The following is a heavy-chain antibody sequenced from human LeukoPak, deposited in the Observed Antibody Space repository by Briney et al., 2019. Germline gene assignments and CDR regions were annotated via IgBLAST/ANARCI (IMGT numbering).Heavy chain of an antibody. CDR3: ARSAANAIFKDAFDI. V-gene: IGHV1-18*04. CDR2: ISVYNGNT. J-gene: IGHJ3*02. CDR1: GYTFTGNY. Sequence: ASVKVSCKASGYTFTGNYMHWVRQAPGQGLEWMGWISVYNGNTNYAQKLQGRVTMTTDTSTSTAYMELRSLRSDDTAVYYCARSAANAIFKDAFDIWGQGTMVTVSS. D-gene: IGHD6-25*01.